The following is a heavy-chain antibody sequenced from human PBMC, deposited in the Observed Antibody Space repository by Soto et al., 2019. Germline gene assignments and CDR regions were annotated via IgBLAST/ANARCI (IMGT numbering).Heavy chain of an antibody. CDR3: ARASGYVPGGY. D-gene: IGHD5-12*01. CDR2: IHHSGST. V-gene: IGHV4-38-2*01. J-gene: IGHJ4*02. CDR1: GYPIISSYY. Sequence: SEALSVTCAVSGYPIISSYYWGLIRQPPGQGLEWIGIIHHSGSTYYNPSLRSRITISVDTSKNQFSLKMPSVTAADPAVYYCARASGYVPGGYWGQ.